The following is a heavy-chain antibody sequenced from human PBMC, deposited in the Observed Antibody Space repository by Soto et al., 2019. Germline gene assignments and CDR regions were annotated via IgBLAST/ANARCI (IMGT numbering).Heavy chain of an antibody. D-gene: IGHD2-15*01. CDR3: ARDRGGWPDY. J-gene: IGHJ4*02. CDR1: GYTFTSYA. Sequence: QVQLVQSGAEVKKPGASVKVSCKASGYTFTSYAMHWVRQAPGQRLEWMGWINAGNGNTKYSQKYQGRVTITRDTSASRDYMELSSLRSEDTAVYYCARDRGGWPDYWGQGTLGTVSS. CDR2: INAGNGNT. V-gene: IGHV1-3*01.